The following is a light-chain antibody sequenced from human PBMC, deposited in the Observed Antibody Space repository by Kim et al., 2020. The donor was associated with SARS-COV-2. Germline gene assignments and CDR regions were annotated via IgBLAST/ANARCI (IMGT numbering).Light chain of an antibody. J-gene: IGKJ5*01. Sequence: DIQMTQSPSSLSASVGDRVTITCRASQDIRKNLNWYQQKVGKAPKLLIYDTSNLEAGVPARFSGSGSGTDFTLSISSLQPEDFATYYCQHYDRVLINFGQGTRLEIK. V-gene: IGKV1-33*01. CDR1: QDIRKN. CDR2: DTS. CDR3: QHYDRVLIN.